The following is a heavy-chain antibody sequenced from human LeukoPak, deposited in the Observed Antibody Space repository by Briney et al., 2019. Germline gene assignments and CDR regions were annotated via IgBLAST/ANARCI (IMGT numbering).Heavy chain of an antibody. V-gene: IGHV3-30*02. CDR2: IRYDGSNK. Sequence: GGSLRLSCAASGFTFSSYGMHWVRKAPGKGLEWVAFIRYDGSNKYYADSVKGRFTISRDNSKNTLYLEMNSLRAEDTAVYYCAKTGYCSSTSCSIYYFDYWGQGTLVTVSS. CDR1: GFTFSSYG. J-gene: IGHJ4*02. D-gene: IGHD2-2*03. CDR3: AKTGYCSSTSCSIYYFDY.